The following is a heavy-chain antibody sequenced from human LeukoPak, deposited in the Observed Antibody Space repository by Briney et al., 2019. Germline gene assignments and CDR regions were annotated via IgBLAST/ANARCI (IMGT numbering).Heavy chain of an antibody. CDR2: IYHIGTT. CDR3: ARVGYMSSRYNADY. CDR1: GYSIGSGYL. D-gene: IGHD6-13*01. J-gene: IGHJ4*02. Sequence: NPSETLSITCDVSGYSIGSGYLWGWIRQPPGKGLEWIGRIYHIGTTHYNPSLKSRVTISIDTSNNRFSLRLASAIAADTAVYYCARVGYMSSRYNADYWGQGTLVTVSS. V-gene: IGHV4-38-2*01.